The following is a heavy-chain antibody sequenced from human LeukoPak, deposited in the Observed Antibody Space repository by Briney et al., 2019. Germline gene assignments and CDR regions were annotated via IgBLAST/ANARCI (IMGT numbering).Heavy chain of an antibody. D-gene: IGHD3-22*01. V-gene: IGHV4-59*12. Sequence: SETLSLTCTVSGGSISSYYWSWIRQPPGKGLEWIGYIYYSGSTYYNPSLKSRVTISVDTSKNQFSLKLSSVTAADTAVYYCAREVVVIKTGPFDYWGQGTLVTVSS. CDR1: GGSISSYY. CDR3: AREVVVIKTGPFDY. J-gene: IGHJ4*02. CDR2: IYYSGST.